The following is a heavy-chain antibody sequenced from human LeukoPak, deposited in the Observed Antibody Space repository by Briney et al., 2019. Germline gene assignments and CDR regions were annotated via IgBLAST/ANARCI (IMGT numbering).Heavy chain of an antibody. CDR1: GYTFTSYG. Sequence: GASVKVSCKASGYTFTSYGISWVRQAPGQGLEWMGGIIPIFGTANYAQKFQGRVTITADESTSTAYMELRSLRSDDTAVYYCARAPLVYYYYYYMDVWGKGTTVTVSS. D-gene: IGHD1-14*01. CDR3: ARAPLVYYYYYYMDV. CDR2: IIPIFGTA. V-gene: IGHV1-69*13. J-gene: IGHJ6*03.